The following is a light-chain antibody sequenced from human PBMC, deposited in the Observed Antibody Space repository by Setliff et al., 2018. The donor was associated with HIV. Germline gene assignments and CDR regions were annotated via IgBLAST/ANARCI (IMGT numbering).Light chain of an antibody. CDR2: DVT. J-gene: IGLJ6*01. V-gene: IGLV2-8*01. CDR1: SSDIGRYNS. CDR3: SSFAGKDDLI. Sequence: QSVLTQPPSASGSPGQSVTISCTGSSSDIGRYNSVSWYQQHPDKAPKLIIFDVTARPSGVPDRFSGSKSAITASLTTSGLQSYDEADYFCSSFAGKDDLIVGSWTKVTVL.